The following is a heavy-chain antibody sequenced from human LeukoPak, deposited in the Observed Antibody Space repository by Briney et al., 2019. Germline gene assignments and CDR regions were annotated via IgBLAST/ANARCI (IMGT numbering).Heavy chain of an antibody. CDR2: IQRDGTSP. CDR1: GFPYGSTS. Sequence: GGSLRLSCTAPGFPYGSTSMHWVRQAPGKGLEWVSGIQRDGTSPTYADSVKGRFIISRDNAKGSVYLQMNILRAEDTAVYYCSRGHYGPDYWGQGTLVTVSS. CDR3: SRGHYGPDY. D-gene: IGHD3-16*01. V-gene: IGHV3-74*01. J-gene: IGHJ4*02.